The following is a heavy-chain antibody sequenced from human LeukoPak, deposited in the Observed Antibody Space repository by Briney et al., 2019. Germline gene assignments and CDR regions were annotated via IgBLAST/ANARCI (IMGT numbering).Heavy chain of an antibody. V-gene: IGHV1-46*01. CDR1: GYTFTSYY. CDR2: IKPSGGSP. Sequence: ASVKVSCKASGYTFTSYYIHWVRQAPGQGLEWMGIIKPSGGSPRYAQKFQGRVTMNRDMSTSTVYMELSSLRSEDMAVYYCARETIAVAGSAFDYWGQGTLVTVSS. CDR3: ARETIAVAGSAFDY. J-gene: IGHJ4*02. D-gene: IGHD6-19*01.